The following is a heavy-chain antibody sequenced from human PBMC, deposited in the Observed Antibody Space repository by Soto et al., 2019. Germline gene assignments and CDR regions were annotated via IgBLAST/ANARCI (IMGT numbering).Heavy chain of an antibody. D-gene: IGHD2-2*02. Sequence: QVQLVQSGAEVQTPGSSLKVSCTVSGSRFSNYVISWVRQAPGHGLEWLGRIIPIFNTTQYPQKFQGRVTITAGKSTNTASLELSSLRSDDTAVYYWAREGRGKKAGYNGLVSLGYWGQGTPVTVAS. V-gene: IGHV1-69*06. J-gene: IGHJ4*02. CDR3: AREGRGKKAGYNGLVSLGY. CDR1: GSRFSNYV. CDR2: IIPIFNTT.